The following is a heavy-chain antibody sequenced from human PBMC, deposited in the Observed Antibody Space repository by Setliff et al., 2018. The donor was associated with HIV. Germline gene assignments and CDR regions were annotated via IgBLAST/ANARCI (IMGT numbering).Heavy chain of an antibody. V-gene: IGHV1-2*06. CDR2: INPNSGGT. CDR3: ARGFYCSSTSCYVRRAYYYYMDV. D-gene: IGHD2-2*01. Sequence: GASVKVSCKASGYTFTGYYMHWVRQAPGQGLEWMGRINPNSGGTNYAQKFQGRVTMTGDTSISTAYMELSRLRSDDTAVYYCARGFYCSSTSCYVRRAYYYYMDVWGKGTTVTVSS. CDR1: GYTFTGYY. J-gene: IGHJ6*03.